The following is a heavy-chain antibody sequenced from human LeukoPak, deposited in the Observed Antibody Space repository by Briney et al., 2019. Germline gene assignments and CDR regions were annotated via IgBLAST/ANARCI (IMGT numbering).Heavy chain of an antibody. D-gene: IGHD3-22*01. CDR1: GYSISSGRY. CDR3: VRQRYVYGYCDS. J-gene: IGHJ4*02. V-gene: IGHV4-38-2*01. CDR2: LSHSGSI. Sequence: SETLSLTCAVSGYSISSGRYWGWVRQPPGKGLEWIGSLSHSGSIYYNPSLGSRVTKSVDTSKNQFSLRLSSVTAADTAVYYCVRQRYVYGYCDSWGPGTLVTVSS.